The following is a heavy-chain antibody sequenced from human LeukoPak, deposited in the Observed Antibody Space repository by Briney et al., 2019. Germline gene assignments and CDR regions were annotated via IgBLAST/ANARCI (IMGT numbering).Heavy chain of an antibody. CDR2: INPNSGGT. CDR3: ARANYYSGGSCSAFDY. J-gene: IGHJ4*02. V-gene: IGHV1-2*02. Sequence: ASVKVSCKASGYTFTGYYMHWVRQAPGQGLEWMGWINPNSGGTNYAQKFQGRVTMTRDTSISTAYMELSRLRSDDTAVYYCARANYYSGGSCSAFDYWGQGTLVTVSS. CDR1: GYTFTGYY. D-gene: IGHD2-15*01.